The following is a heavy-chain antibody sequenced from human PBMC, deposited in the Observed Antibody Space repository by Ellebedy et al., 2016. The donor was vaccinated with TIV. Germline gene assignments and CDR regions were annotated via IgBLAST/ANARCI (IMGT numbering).Heavy chain of an antibody. CDR2: INIGSSTI. CDR1: GFTFTSYS. D-gene: IGHD3-22*01. J-gene: IGHJ4*02. Sequence: PGGSLRLSCAASGFTFTSYSMNWVRQAPGKGLEWVSYINIGSSTIYYADSVKGRFTISRDNAKNSLFLQMNSLRAEDTAVYYCARDYYDSSGYFSSEIWGQGTLVTVSS. CDR3: ARDYYDSSGYFSSEI. V-gene: IGHV3-48*01.